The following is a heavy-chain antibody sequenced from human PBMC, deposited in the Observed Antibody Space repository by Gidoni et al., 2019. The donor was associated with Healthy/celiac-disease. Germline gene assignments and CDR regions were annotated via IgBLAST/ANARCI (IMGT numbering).Heavy chain of an antibody. D-gene: IGHD3-22*01. J-gene: IGHJ3*02. CDR3: ARHGGTYYYDSSGDAFDI. CDR1: GYSFTSYW. Sequence: EVQLVQSGAEVKKPGESLRISCKGSGYSFTSYWISWVRQMPGKGLEWMGRIDPSDSYTNYSPSFQGHVTISADKSISTAYLQWSSLKASDTAMYYCARHGGTYYYDSSGDAFDIWGQGTMVTVSS. CDR2: IDPSDSYT. V-gene: IGHV5-10-1*03.